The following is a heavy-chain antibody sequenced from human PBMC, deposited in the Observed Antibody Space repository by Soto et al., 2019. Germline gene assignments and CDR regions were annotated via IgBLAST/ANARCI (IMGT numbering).Heavy chain of an antibody. V-gene: IGHV1-69*04. CDR2: IIPINGIA. D-gene: IGHD3-10*01. J-gene: IGHJ6*02. CDR3: AREVLYGSGSYYNDDYYYGMDV. CDR1: GYTFTSYG. Sequence: SVKVSCKASGYTFTSYGISWVRQAPGQGLEWMGRIIPINGIANYAQKFQGRVTITADKSTSTAYMELSSLRSEDTAVYYCAREVLYGSGSYYNDDYYYGMDVWGQGTTVTVSS.